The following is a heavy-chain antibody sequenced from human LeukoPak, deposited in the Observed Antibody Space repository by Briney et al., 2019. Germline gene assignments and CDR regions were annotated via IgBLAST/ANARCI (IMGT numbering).Heavy chain of an antibody. D-gene: IGHD3-10*01. CDR2: IYYSGST. CDR1: GGSISSSSYY. Sequence: PSETLSLTCTVSGGSISSSSYYWGWIRQPPGKGLEWIGSIYYSGSTYYNPSLKSRVTISVDTSKNQFSLKLSSVTATDTAVYYCARTRYYYNSRSYGAPYYFDYWGQGTLVTVSS. J-gene: IGHJ4*02. V-gene: IGHV4-39*01. CDR3: ARTRYYYNSRSYGAPYYFDY.